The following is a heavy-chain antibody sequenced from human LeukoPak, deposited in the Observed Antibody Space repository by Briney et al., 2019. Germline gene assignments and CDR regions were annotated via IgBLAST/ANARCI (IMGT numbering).Heavy chain of an antibody. CDR1: GQSCSGYY. Sequence: KPSETLSLTCAVYGQSCSGYYWSWIRQPPGKGLEGSGEINHSGSTNYNPSLKSRVTISVDTSKNQFSLKLSSVTAADTAVYYCARGYCSSTSCRYRTSSCGMDVWGKGTTVTVSS. D-gene: IGHD2-2*01. CDR2: INHSGST. CDR3: ARGYCSSTSCRYRTSSCGMDV. J-gene: IGHJ6*04. V-gene: IGHV4-34*01.